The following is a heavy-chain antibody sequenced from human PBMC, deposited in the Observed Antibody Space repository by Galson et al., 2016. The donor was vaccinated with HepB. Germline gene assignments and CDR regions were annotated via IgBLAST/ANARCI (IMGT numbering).Heavy chain of an antibody. D-gene: IGHD6-13*01. Sequence: SLRLSCAASGFTFSNYAMSWVRQAPGKGLEWVSAINFNSGGTYYADSVKGRFTISRDNSKNTLYLQMKSLRAEDTAVYHCAKTRWAIGRFDYWGQGTRVTVSS. V-gene: IGHV3-23*01. CDR2: INFNSGGT. J-gene: IGHJ4*02. CDR3: AKTRWAIGRFDY. CDR1: GFTFSNYA.